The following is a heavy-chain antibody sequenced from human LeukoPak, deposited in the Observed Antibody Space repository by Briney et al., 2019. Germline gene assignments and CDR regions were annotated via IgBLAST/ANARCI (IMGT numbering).Heavy chain of an antibody. D-gene: IGHD6-13*01. Sequence: PGGSLRPSCAASGFTYSSYSMNWFRQAPGKGLDWVSSISSTSIHIYYADSVNGRFTISRDNAENSLYLQMNSLRAEDTAVYYCVLGGAGGIRDVAYDIWGQGTMVTVSS. V-gene: IGHV3-21*01. J-gene: IGHJ3*02. CDR2: ISSTSIHI. CDR3: VLGGAGGIRDVAYDI. CDR1: GFTYSSYS.